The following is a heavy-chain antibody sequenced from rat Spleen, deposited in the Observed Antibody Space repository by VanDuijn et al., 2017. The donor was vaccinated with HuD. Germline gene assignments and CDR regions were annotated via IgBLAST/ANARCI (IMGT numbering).Heavy chain of an antibody. V-gene: IGHV5S13*01. Sequence: EVQLVESGGGLVQPGRSLKLSCEVSGFTFNNYGMAWVRQAPTKGLEWVASISPSGGSTYYRDSVKGRFTVSRDNAKSTLYLQMDSLRSEDTATYYCARHNWAFFDYWGQGVMVTVSS. CDR1: GFTFNNYG. CDR2: ISPSGGST. CDR3: ARHNWAFFDY. J-gene: IGHJ2*01. D-gene: IGHD5-1*01.